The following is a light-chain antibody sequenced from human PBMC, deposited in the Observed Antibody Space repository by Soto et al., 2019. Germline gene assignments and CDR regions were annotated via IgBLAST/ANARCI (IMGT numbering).Light chain of an antibody. V-gene: IGKV3-20*01. CDR1: QTISDNY. J-gene: IGKJ3*01. Sequence: DIVLTQSPGTLSLSPGERATLSCRASQTISDNYLAWYQQKPGQSPRLLISGASFRAPGIPDRFSGSGSETDFTLTISRLEPEDFAFYYCQQYGSSPEISFGPGTKVDIK. CDR2: GAS. CDR3: QQYGSSPEIS.